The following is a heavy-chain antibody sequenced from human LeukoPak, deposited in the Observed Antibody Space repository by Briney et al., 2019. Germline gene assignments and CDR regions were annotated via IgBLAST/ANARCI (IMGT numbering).Heavy chain of an antibody. CDR1: GFTFSSYS. J-gene: IGHJ4*02. Sequence: GGSLRLSCAASGFTFSSYSMNWVRQAPGKGLEWVSAISGSGGSTYYADSVKGRFTISRDNSKNTLYLQMNSLRAEDTAVYYCAGDILTGYYRTYWGQGTLVTVSS. V-gene: IGHV3-23*01. CDR3: AGDILTGYYRTY. CDR2: ISGSGGST. D-gene: IGHD3-9*01.